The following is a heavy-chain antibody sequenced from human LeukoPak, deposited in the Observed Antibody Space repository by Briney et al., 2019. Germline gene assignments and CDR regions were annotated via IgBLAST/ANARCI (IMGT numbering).Heavy chain of an antibody. CDR2: IKEDGSEK. CDR3: ARLCGSYGGVFDI. V-gene: IGHV3-7*01. D-gene: IGHD1-26*01. J-gene: IGHJ3*02. CDR1: RFTFSNYW. Sequence: RGSLRLSCAASRFTFSNYWMSWVRQAPEKGLECVAKIKEDGSEKYYEDSVKGRFTISRDNAKNSLYLQMNSLTGEDTAVYYCARLCGSYGGVFDIWGQGTMVTVSS.